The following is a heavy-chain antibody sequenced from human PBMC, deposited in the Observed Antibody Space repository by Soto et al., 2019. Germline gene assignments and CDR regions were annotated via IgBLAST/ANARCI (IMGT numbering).Heavy chain of an antibody. D-gene: IGHD3-3*01. Sequence: GESLKISCKGSGYSFTSYWIGWVRQMPGKGLEWMGIIYPGDSDTRYSPSFQGQVTISADKSISTAYLQWSSLKASDTAMYYCARGDYDFWSGYLDAFDIWGQGTMVTVSS. CDR2: IYPGDSDT. CDR1: GYSFTSYW. V-gene: IGHV5-51*01. CDR3: ARGDYDFWSGYLDAFDI. J-gene: IGHJ3*02.